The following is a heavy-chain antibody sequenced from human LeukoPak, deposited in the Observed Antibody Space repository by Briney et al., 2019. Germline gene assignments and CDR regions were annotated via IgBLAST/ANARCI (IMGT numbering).Heavy chain of an antibody. D-gene: IGHD3-22*01. CDR1: GDSVSSNSAA. V-gene: IGHV6-1*01. CDR3: ARTPHGSYYDSSGYYPFLHFDY. Sequence: SQTLSLTCAISGDSVSSNSAAWNWIRQSPSRGLEWLGRTYYRSKWYNDYAVSVKSRITINPDTSKNQFSLQLNSVTPEDTAVYYCARTPHGSYYDSSGYYPFLHFDYWGQGTLVTVSS. J-gene: IGHJ4*02. CDR2: TYYRSKWYN.